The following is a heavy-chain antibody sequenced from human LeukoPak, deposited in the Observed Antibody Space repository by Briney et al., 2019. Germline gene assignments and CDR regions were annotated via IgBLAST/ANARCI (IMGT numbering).Heavy chain of an antibody. Sequence: SETLSLTCTVSGGSISSYYWSWIRQPPGKGLEWIGYIYYSGSTNYNPSLKSRVTISVDTSKNQLSLKLSSVTAADTAVYYCARVSYGSGSYYWGQGTLVTFSS. V-gene: IGHV4-59*01. CDR1: GGSISSYY. CDR3: ARVSYGSGSYY. J-gene: IGHJ4*02. CDR2: IYYSGST. D-gene: IGHD3-10*01.